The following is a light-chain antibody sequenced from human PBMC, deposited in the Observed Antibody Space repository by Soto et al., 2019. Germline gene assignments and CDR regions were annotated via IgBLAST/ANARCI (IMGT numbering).Light chain of an antibody. J-gene: IGKJ5*01. V-gene: IGKV3-20*01. CDR1: QSISSRN. CDR3: QQYGGSPLT. Sequence: ESLLTQSPGTLSLSPGERVNLSCRASQSISSRNLAWYQQKPGQAPRLLVYGASSRATGIPDRFSGSGSGTDFTLTISRLDPDDFAVYYCQQYGGSPLTFGQGTRLDIK. CDR2: GAS.